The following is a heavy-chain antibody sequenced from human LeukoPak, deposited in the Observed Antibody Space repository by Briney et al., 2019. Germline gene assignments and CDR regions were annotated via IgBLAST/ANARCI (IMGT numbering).Heavy chain of an antibody. D-gene: IGHD3-9*01. V-gene: IGHV3-23*01. CDR1: GFTFSSYA. Sequence: GGSLRLSCAASGFTFSSYAMSWVRQAPGKGLEWVSFIVGSGAGTYYADSVKGRFTISRDNPKNTLYLQMSSLRAEDTAVYYCAKLGDILTGYPYYFDYWGQGTLVTVSS. CDR3: AKLGDILTGYPYYFDY. J-gene: IGHJ4*02. CDR2: IVGSGAGT.